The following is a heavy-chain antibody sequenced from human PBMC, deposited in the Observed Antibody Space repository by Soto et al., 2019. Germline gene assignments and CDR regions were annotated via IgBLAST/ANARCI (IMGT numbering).Heavy chain of an antibody. CDR3: ARDSGLIVAKSGMDV. J-gene: IGHJ6*02. CDR1: GFSFSRYN. Sequence: EVQLVESGGGLVQPGGSLRLSCEASGFSFSRYNMNWVRQAPGKGLEWVAYISSSGVTNYYADSVKGRFTISRDNANNSLSRQGNSLRDKDRVVYYCARDSGLIVAKSGMDVWGQGPTVTVSS. V-gene: IGHV3-48*02. CDR2: ISSSGVTN. D-gene: IGHD5-12*01.